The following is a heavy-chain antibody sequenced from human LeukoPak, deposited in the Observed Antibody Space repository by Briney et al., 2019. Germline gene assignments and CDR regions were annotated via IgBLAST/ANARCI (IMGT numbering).Heavy chain of an antibody. Sequence: PGGSLRLSCAASGFTFSSYWMHWVRQAPGKGLVWVSRINSDGSSTSYADSVKGRFTISRDNAKNTLYLQMNSLRAEDTAVYYCATQPDPYSCGYDGAFDIWGQGTMVTVSS. J-gene: IGHJ3*02. CDR1: GFTFSSYW. CDR3: ATQPDPYSCGYDGAFDI. V-gene: IGHV3-74*01. D-gene: IGHD5-18*01. CDR2: INSDGSST.